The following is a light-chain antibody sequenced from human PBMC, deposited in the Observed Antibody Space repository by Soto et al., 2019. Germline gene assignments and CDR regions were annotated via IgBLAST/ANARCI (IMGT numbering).Light chain of an antibody. J-gene: IGLJ2*01. V-gene: IGLV2-14*03. Sequence: QSALTQPASVSGSPGQSITISCTGTSSDIGAYNYVSWYQQHPGKAPKLMIYDVSDRPSGVSNRFSGSKSANTASLTISGLQADDECDYFCSSYTTSSSLVFGGGTKVTVL. CDR1: SSDIGAYNY. CDR3: SSYTTSSSLV. CDR2: DVS.